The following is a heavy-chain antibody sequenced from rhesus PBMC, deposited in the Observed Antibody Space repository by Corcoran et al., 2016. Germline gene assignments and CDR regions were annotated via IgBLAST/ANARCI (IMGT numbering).Heavy chain of an antibody. CDR1: GYSLSSGYY. CDR3: ARGDTVLVVVYNSLDV. CDR2: ISGSSGST. D-gene: IGHD2-21*01. V-gene: IGHV4-99*02. J-gene: IGHJ5-2*02. Sequence: QVQLQESGPGLVKPSETLSLTCAVSGYSLSSGYYWVWILQPPGKGLEYIGYISGSSGSTYYNPSLKSRVTISKDTSKNQFSLKLSSVTAADTAVYYCARGDTVLVVVYNSLDVWGRGVLVTVSS.